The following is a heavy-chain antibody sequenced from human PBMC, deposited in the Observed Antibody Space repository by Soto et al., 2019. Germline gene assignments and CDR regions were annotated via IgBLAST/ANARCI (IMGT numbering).Heavy chain of an antibody. Sequence: GGSLRPPCAPSGFTFSGYDWHWVRQATGKGMEWDSAIGTAGDTYYPGSVNGRFTISRENAKNSLYLQMSSPSAEDTAVYYCASDHRRNTYAWSYGVDVWGQGTTVAVSS. V-gene: IGHV3-13*01. D-gene: IGHD3-16*01. J-gene: IGHJ6*02. CDR1: GFTFSGYD. CDR3: ASDHRRNTYAWSYGVDV. CDR2: IGTAGDT.